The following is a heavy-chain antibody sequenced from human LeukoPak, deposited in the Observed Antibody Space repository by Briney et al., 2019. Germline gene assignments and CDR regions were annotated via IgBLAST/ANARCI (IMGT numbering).Heavy chain of an antibody. Sequence: GGSLRLSCAASGFTFSSYSMNWVRQAPGKGLEWVSSISSSSSYIYYADSVKGRFTISRDNAKNSLYLQMNSLRAEDTAVYYCAREAIYGGKSEIDYWGQGALVTVSS. CDR3: AREAIYGGKSEIDY. CDR2: ISSSSSYI. D-gene: IGHD4-23*01. J-gene: IGHJ4*02. CDR1: GFTFSSYS. V-gene: IGHV3-21*01.